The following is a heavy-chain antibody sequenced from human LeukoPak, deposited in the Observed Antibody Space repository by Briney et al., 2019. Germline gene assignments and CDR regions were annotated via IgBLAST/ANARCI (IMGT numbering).Heavy chain of an antibody. CDR1: GFSFSSYW. J-gene: IGHJ4*02. CDR3: ARRGRAVDY. V-gene: IGHV3-74*01. CDR2: INSDGSNT. Sequence: PGGSLRLSCAASGFSFSSYWMHWVRQAPGEGLVWVSRINSDGSNTNYADSVKGRFTISRDNAKNTLHLQMNSLRAEDTAVYYCARRGRAVDYWGQGTLVTVSS. D-gene: IGHD3-10*01.